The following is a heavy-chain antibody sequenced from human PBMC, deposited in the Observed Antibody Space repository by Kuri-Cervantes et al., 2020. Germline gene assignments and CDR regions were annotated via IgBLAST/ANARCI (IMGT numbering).Heavy chain of an antibody. V-gene: IGHV3-7*01. CDR1: GFTFSNSW. CDR3: AREQVAGNRNDAFDI. CDR2: IKHDGSEK. Sequence: GGSLRLSCAASGFTFSNSWMTWVRQAPWKGLEWVANIKHDGSEKYYVDSVKGRFTISRDNAKNSLYLQMNSLRADDTAVYYCAREQVAGNRNDAFDIWGQGTMVTVSS. J-gene: IGHJ3*02. D-gene: IGHD6-19*01.